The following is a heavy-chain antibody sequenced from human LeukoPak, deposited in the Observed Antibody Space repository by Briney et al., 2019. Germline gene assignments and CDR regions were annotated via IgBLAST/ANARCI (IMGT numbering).Heavy chain of an antibody. J-gene: IGHJ4*02. CDR1: GFTFSSYD. CDR3: ARASWTNSFDY. Sequence: WGSLRLSCAASGFTFSSYDMHWVRQATGKGLEWVSAIGTAGDTYYPGSVKGRFTISRENAKNSLYLQMNSLRAGDTAVYYCARASWTNSFDYWGQGTLVTVSS. D-gene: IGHD3/OR15-3a*01. CDR2: IGTAGDT. V-gene: IGHV3-13*01.